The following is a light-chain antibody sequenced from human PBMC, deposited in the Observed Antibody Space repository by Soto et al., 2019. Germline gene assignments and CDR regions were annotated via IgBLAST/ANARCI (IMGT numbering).Light chain of an antibody. CDR2: GAS. V-gene: IGKV3-20*01. J-gene: IGKJ1*01. CDR1: QSISSD. CDR3: HQYGTSPPWT. Sequence: EIVLRQSPGTLSLSPGERAALACRASQSISSDVAWYQQKPRQATRLIIYGASSRATGLPDRFSGGVAGTDLTLTIRRLEAEDFAVYYCHQYGTSPPWTFGQGTKVDIK.